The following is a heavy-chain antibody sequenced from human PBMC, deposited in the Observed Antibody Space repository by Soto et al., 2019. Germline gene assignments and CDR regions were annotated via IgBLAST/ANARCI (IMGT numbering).Heavy chain of an antibody. J-gene: IGHJ6*02. CDR2: INPNSGGT. CDR3: ARGRSLYSSSPGRDYYYGMDV. CDR1: GYTFTGYY. V-gene: IGHV1-2*04. D-gene: IGHD6-6*01. Sequence: ASVKVSCKASGYTFTGYYMHWVRQAPGQGLEWMGWINPNSGGTNYAQKFQGWVTMTRDTSISTAYMELSRLRSDDTAVYYCARGRSLYSSSPGRDYYYGMDVRGQGTTVTVSS.